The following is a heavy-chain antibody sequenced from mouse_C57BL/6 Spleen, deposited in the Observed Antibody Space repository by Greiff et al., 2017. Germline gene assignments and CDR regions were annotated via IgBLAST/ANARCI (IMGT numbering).Heavy chain of an antibody. CDR1: GYTFTDYE. V-gene: IGHV1-15*01. D-gene: IGHD3-3*01. J-gene: IGHJ2*01. CDR3: TIRGFDY. CDR2: FDPETGGT. Sequence: QVQLQQSGAELVRPGASVTLSCKASGYTFTDYEMHWVKQTPVHGLEWIGAFDPETGGTAYNQKFKGKAILTADKSSSTAYMELRGLTSEDCAIYYCTIRGFDYWGQGTTLTVSS.